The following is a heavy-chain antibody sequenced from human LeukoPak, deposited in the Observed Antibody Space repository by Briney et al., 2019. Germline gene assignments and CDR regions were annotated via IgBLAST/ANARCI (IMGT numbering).Heavy chain of an antibody. D-gene: IGHD1-26*01. CDR2: ISYDGSNK. J-gene: IGHJ3*02. V-gene: IGHV3-30-3*01. CDR1: GFTFSSYA. CDR3: AMDSGSYYGPRRGAFDI. Sequence: PGGSLRLSCAASGFTFSSYAMHWVRQAPGKGLEWVAVISYDGSNKYYADSVKGRFTISRDNSKNTLYLQMNSLRAEDTAVYYCAMDSGSYYGPRRGAFDIWGQGTMVTVSS.